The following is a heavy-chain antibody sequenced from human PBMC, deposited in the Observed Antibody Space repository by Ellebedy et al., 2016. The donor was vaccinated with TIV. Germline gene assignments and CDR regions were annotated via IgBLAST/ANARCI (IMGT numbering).Heavy chain of an antibody. CDR1: GFTFSSCA. D-gene: IGHD4-17*01. CDR2: ISGNGGST. Sequence: GESLKISCAASGFTFSSCAMSWVRQAPATGLEWVSSISGNGGSTIYADSVKGRFTISRDNSKNTLYLQMNSLRAEDTAIYYCAKNKRTVTTTIDYWGQGTLVTVSS. V-gene: IGHV3-23*01. J-gene: IGHJ4*02. CDR3: AKNKRTVTTTIDY.